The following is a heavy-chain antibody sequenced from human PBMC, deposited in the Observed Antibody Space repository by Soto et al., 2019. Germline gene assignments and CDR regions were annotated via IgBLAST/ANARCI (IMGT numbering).Heavy chain of an antibody. CDR2: ISYDGSNK. CDR1: GFTFSSYA. CDR3: ARGSIWVQMTGDGWFDP. D-gene: IGHD3-16*01. J-gene: IGHJ5*02. Sequence: GGSLRLSCAASGFTFSSYAIHWVRQAPGKGLEWVAVISYDGSNKYYADSVKGRFTISRDNSKNTLYLQMSSLRAEDTAVYYCARGSIWVQMTGDGWFDPWGQGTLVTVSS. V-gene: IGHV3-30-3*01.